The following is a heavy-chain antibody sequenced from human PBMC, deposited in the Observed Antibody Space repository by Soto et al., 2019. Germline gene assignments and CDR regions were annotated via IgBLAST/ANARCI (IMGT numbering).Heavy chain of an antibody. CDR1: GGSISSYY. V-gene: IGHV4-59*08. Sequence: QVQLQESGPGLVKPSETLSLTCTVSGGSISSYYWSWIRQPPGKGLEWIGYIYYSGSTNYNPSLNSRVTISVDTSKNQCSLKLSSVTAADPAVYYCARVTELDWYFDLWGRGTLVTVSS. D-gene: IGHD1-1*01. CDR2: IYYSGST. CDR3: ARVTELDWYFDL. J-gene: IGHJ2*01.